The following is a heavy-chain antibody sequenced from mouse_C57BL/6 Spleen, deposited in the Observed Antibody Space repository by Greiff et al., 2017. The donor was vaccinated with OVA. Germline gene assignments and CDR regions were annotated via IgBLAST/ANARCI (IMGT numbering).Heavy chain of an antibody. CDR2: IDPANGNH. CDR3: ARWDGVYAMDY. V-gene: IGHV14-3*01. Sequence: EVQLPQSVAELVRPGASVKLSCTASGFNIKNNYMHWVKQRPEQGLEWIGRIDPANGNHNYAPKFQGPDTITADTSSNTAYLTLSSLTSEDTAIYYCARWDGVYAMDYWGQGTSVTVSS. D-gene: IGHD2-3*01. J-gene: IGHJ4*01. CDR1: GFNIKNNY.